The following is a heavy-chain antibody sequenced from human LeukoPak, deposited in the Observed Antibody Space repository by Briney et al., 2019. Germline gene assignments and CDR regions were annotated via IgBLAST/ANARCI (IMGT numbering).Heavy chain of an antibody. D-gene: IGHD5-18*01. Sequence: GGSLRLSCAASGFTFSSYAMGWVRQAPGKGLEWVSAISGSGGSTYYADSVKGRFTISRDNAKNSLYLQMNSLRAEDTGVYYCAKDSYSKGDYWGQGVLVTVSS. CDR1: GFTFSSYA. J-gene: IGHJ4*02. CDR3: AKDSYSKGDY. V-gene: IGHV3-23*01. CDR2: ISGSGGST.